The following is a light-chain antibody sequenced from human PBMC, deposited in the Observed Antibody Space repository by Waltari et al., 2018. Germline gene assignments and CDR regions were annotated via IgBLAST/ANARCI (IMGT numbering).Light chain of an antibody. Sequence: SYVLSQAPSVSVAPGQTAIITCGGSDLGSKSVQWYQQKTGQAPLMILYYDKRRPSGIPDRCSGSNSGNTATLTITRAEAGDEADYYCQVWDSGTAHRVFGGGTTLTVL. J-gene: IGLJ3*02. CDR3: QVWDSGTAHRV. CDR1: DLGSKS. CDR2: YDK. V-gene: IGLV3-21*01.